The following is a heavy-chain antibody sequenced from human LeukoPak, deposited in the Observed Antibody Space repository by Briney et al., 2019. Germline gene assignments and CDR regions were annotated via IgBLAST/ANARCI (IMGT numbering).Heavy chain of an antibody. CDR1: GGSISSGDYY. J-gene: IGHJ4*02. Sequence: SETLSLTCTVSGGSISSGDYYWSWIRQPPGKGLGWIGYIYYSGSTYYNPSLKSRVTISVDTSKNQFALKLSSVTAADTAVYYCARVDVAVSACDYWGQGTLVTVSS. D-gene: IGHD6-19*01. CDR2: IYYSGST. CDR3: ARVDVAVSACDY. V-gene: IGHV4-30-4*01.